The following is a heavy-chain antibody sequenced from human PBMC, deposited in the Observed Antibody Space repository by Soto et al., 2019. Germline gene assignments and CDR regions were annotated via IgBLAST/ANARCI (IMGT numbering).Heavy chain of an antibody. J-gene: IGHJ4*02. V-gene: IGHV1-8*01. CDR2: VSPTSGRT. CDR1: GYTFTNFD. CDR3: ARGVGELADY. Sequence: QVQLVQSGAEVKEPGASVKVSCRTSGYTFTNFDINWVRQAAGQGLEWMGWVSPTSGRTGYAQKFQGRLPMTRDRSTSTFYVELSSLSSEDTAVYYCARGVGELADYWGQGTLVTVSS. D-gene: IGHD3-10*01.